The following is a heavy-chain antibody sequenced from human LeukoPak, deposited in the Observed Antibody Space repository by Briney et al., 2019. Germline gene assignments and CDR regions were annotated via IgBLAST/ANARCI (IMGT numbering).Heavy chain of an antibody. D-gene: IGHD3-16*01. Sequence: SETLSLTCTVSGGSIGSYYWSWIRQPPGKGLEWIGYIYYSGSTNHNPSLKSRVTISVDTSKNQFSLKLSSVTAADTAVYYCAGGYYYMDVWGKGTTVTISS. CDR1: GGSIGSYY. CDR2: IYYSGST. J-gene: IGHJ6*03. V-gene: IGHV4-59*01. CDR3: AGGYYYMDV.